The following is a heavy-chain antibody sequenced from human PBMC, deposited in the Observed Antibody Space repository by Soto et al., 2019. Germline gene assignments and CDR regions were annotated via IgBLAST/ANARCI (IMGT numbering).Heavy chain of an antibody. V-gene: IGHV3-53*01. CDR1: GFTVSSNY. CDR2: IYSGGST. CDR3: ARDRFSPYYYYGMDV. Sequence: GGSLRLSCAASGFTVSSNYMSWVRQAPGKGLEWVSVIYSGGSTYYADSVKGRFTISRDNSKNTLYLQMNSLRAEDTAVYYCARDRFSPYYYYGMDVWGQGTTVTISS. J-gene: IGHJ6*02. D-gene: IGHD3-10*01.